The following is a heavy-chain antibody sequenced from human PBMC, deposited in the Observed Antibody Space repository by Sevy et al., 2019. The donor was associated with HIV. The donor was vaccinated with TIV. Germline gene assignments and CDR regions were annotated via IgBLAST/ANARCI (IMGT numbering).Heavy chain of an antibody. V-gene: IGHV3-48*02. D-gene: IGHD6-19*01. CDR1: GFTFSSYS. Sequence: GGSLRLSCAASGFTFSSYSMNWVRQAPGKGLEWVSYISSSSSTIYYADSVKGRFTISRDNAKNSLYLQMSSLRDEDTAVYCWARDSQSSYSSGWFNYYYGMDVWGQGTTVTVSS. CDR2: ISSSSSTI. J-gene: IGHJ6*02. CDR3: ARDSQSSYSSGWFNYYYGMDV.